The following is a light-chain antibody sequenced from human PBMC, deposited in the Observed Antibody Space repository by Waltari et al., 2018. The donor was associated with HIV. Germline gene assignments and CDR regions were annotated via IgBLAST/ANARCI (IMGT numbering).Light chain of an antibody. V-gene: IGLV1-51*01. CDR3: GSWDSSLSSMV. CDR2: DNN. Sequence: QSVLTQPPSVSAAPGQKVTISCSGSNSTIGNNYVSWYQQLPGTAPKLLIYDNNKRPSGIPDRFSGSKSGTSATLGITGLQTGDEADYYCGSWDSSLSSMVFGGGTKLTVL. J-gene: IGLJ2*01. CDR1: NSTIGNNY.